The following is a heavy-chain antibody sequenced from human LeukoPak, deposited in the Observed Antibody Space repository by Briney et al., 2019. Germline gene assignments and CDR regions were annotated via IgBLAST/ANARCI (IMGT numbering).Heavy chain of an antibody. D-gene: IGHD3-10*01. CDR3: ARDGHYYGSGSYLNYYYYYYMDV. V-gene: IGHV3-21*01. CDR1: GFTFSSYS. J-gene: IGHJ6*03. CDR2: ISSSSSYI. Sequence: AGGSLRLSCAASGFTFSSYSMNWVRQAPGKGLEWVSSISSSSSYIYYADSVKGRFTISRDNAKNSLYLQMNSLRAEDTAVYYCARDGHYYGSGSYLNYYYYYYMDVWGKGTTVTIS.